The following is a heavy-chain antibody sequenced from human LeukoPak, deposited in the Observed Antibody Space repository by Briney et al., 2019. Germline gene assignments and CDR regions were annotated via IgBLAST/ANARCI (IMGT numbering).Heavy chain of an antibody. CDR3: ARVYQSGYYMDV. V-gene: IGHV1-69*01. CDR1: GGTFSSYA. J-gene: IGHJ6*03. D-gene: IGHD1-14*01. CDR2: IIPIFGTA. Sequence: ASVKVSCKASGGTFSSYAISWVRQAPGQGLEWMGGIIPIFGTANYAQKFQGRVTITADESTSTAYMELSSLRSEDTTVYYCARVYQSGYYMDVWGKGTTVTVPS.